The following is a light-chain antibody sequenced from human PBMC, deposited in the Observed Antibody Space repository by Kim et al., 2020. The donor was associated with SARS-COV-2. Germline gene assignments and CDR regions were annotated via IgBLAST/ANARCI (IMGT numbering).Light chain of an antibody. Sequence: ASVGDRVTITCRESQDIRNDLGWYQQNPGRAPKRLIYGASSLQSGVPSRFSGSGSGTEFTLTIISVQPEDFATYFCLQHSTYPITFGQGTRLEIK. CDR3: LQHSTYPIT. V-gene: IGKV1-17*01. CDR1: QDIRND. J-gene: IGKJ5*01. CDR2: GAS.